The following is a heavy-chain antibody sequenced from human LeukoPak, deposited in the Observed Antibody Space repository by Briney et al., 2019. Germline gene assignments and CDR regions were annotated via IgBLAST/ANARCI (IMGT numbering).Heavy chain of an antibody. CDR2: IRSKANSYAT. D-gene: IGHD6-13*01. Sequence: GGSLRLSCAASGFTFSGSAMHWVRQASGKGLEWVGRIRSKANSYATAYAASVKGRFTISRDDSKNTAYLQMNSLKTEDTAVYYCTSRAGGAAAGYYYYGMDVWGQGTTVTVSS. V-gene: IGHV3-73*01. J-gene: IGHJ6*02. CDR1: GFTFSGSA. CDR3: TSRAGGAAAGYYYYGMDV.